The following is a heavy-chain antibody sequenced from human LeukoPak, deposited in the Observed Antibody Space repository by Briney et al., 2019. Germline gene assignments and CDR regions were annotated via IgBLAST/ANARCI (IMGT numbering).Heavy chain of an antibody. V-gene: IGHV3-53*01. CDR1: DFTVSTHY. CDR2: IYSGGST. CDR3: ARVGDHFHWNLDL. D-gene: IGHD3-3*02. Sequence: PGGSLRLSCVASDFTVSTHYMICVRQAPGKGLEWVSIIYSGGSTYYADSVKGRFTISRDTSKNTLSLQMNSLRVDDTAVYFCARVGDHFHWNLDLWGRGTLVSVSS. J-gene: IGHJ2*01.